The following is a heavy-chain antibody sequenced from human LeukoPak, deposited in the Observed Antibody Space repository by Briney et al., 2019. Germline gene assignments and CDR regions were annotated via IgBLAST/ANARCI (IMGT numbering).Heavy chain of an antibody. Sequence: ASVKVSCKASGYTFTSYGTSWVRQAPGQGLEWMGWISAYNGNTNYAQKLQGRVTMTTDTSTSTAYMELRSLRSDDTAVYYCARDRGRYYYDSSGYYPTYYYYYGMDVWGQGTTVTVSS. CDR3: ARDRGRYYYDSSGYYPTYYYYYGMDV. CDR2: ISAYNGNT. V-gene: IGHV1-18*01. D-gene: IGHD3-22*01. J-gene: IGHJ6*02. CDR1: GYTFTSYG.